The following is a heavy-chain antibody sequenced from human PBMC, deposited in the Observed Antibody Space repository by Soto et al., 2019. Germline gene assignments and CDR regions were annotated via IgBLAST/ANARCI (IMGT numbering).Heavy chain of an antibody. CDR2: IYSEGTT. CDR3: ARLYPEGDFWSGLSWVYYYYGMDV. CDR1: GLTVSSNY. Sequence: GGSLRLSCAASGLTVSSNYMSWVRQAPGKGLEWVSVIYSEGTTYYADSVKGRFTVSRDNSKNTLYLQMNSLRVEDTAMYYCARLYPEGDFWSGLSWVYYYYGMDVWGQGTTVTSP. J-gene: IGHJ6*02. V-gene: IGHV3-53*01. D-gene: IGHD3-3*01.